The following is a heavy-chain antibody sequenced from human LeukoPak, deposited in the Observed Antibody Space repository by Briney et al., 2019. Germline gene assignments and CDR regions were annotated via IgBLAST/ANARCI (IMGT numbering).Heavy chain of an antibody. CDR3: ARDSGYSSGWSH. CDR2: IIPIFGTA. V-gene: IGHV1-69*13. D-gene: IGHD6-19*01. J-gene: IGHJ4*02. CDR1: GGTFSSYA. Sequence: AVKVCCKASGGTFSSYAISWVRQAPGQGLEWMGGIIPIFGTANYAQKFQGRVTITADESTSTAYMELSSLRSEDTAVYYCARDSGYSSGWSHWGQGTLVTVSS.